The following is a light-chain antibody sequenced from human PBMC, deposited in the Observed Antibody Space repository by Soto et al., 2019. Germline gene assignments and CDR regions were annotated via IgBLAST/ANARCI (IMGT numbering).Light chain of an antibody. V-gene: IGLV1-47*01. CDR2: RNN. Sequence: QSVLTQPPSVSGTPGQWITISCSGSSSDIGTNYVYWYQQLPGAAPKLLIYRNNQRPSGVPDRFSGSKSGTSASLAISCLRSEDEAEYHCAGWDDSLSGFYVFGTGTKVTVL. CDR3: AGWDDSLSGFYV. J-gene: IGLJ1*01. CDR1: SSDIGTNY.